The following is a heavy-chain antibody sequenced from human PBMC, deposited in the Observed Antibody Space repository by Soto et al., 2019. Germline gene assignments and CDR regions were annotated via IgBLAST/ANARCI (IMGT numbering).Heavy chain of an antibody. D-gene: IGHD3-16*01. CDR3: ATAPTVGGWFDP. V-gene: IGHV1-69*13. J-gene: IGHJ5*02. CDR2: IIPIFGTA. Sequence: SVKVSCKASGGTFSSYAISWVRQAPGQGLEWMGGIIPIFGTANYAQKFQGRVTITADESTSTAYMELSSLRSEDTAVYYCATAPTVGGWFDPWGQRTLVTVSS. CDR1: GGTFSSYA.